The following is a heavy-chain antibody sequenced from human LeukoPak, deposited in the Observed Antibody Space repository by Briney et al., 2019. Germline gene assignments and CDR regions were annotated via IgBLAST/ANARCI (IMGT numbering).Heavy chain of an antibody. CDR3: ARDGKRHLGYCSGGSCYSGSFSDY. V-gene: IGHV3-20*04. D-gene: IGHD2-15*01. Sequence: GGSLRLSCAASGFTFDDYGMSWVRQAPGKGLEWVSGINLNGGSTVYADSVKGRFTISRDNAKKSLYLQMNSLRAEDTALYSCARDGKRHLGYCSGGSCYSGSFSDYWGQGTLVTVSS. J-gene: IGHJ4*02. CDR1: GFTFDDYG. CDR2: INLNGGST.